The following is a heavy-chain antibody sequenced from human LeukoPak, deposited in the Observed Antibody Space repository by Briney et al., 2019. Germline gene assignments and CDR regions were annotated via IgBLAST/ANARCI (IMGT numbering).Heavy chain of an antibody. Sequence: SETLSLTCTVSGGSISNSNYYWGWIRQPPGKGLEWIGSIHYSGNTYYNPSLKSRVTISVDTSKNHFSLKLSSVTAADTAMYYCASGGYSYGFDYWGQGTLVTVSS. V-gene: IGHV4-39*02. CDR1: GGSISNSNYY. CDR3: ASGGYSYGFDY. CDR2: IHYSGNT. D-gene: IGHD5-18*01. J-gene: IGHJ4*02.